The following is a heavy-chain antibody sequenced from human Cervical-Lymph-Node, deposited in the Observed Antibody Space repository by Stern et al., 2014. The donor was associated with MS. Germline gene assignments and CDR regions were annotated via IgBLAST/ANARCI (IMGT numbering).Heavy chain of an antibody. CDR2: ISGSGGST. CDR1: GFTFSSYA. Sequence: EMQLVESGGGLVQPGGSLRLSCAVSGFTFSSYAVGWVRQAPGKGLEWVSGISGSGGSTYYADYVKGRFTISRDNSKNTLYLQMNSLRAEDTAVYYCAKATSVAAAGTWFDYWGQGTLVTVSS. V-gene: IGHV3-23*04. D-gene: IGHD6-13*01. CDR3: AKATSVAAAGTWFDY. J-gene: IGHJ4*02.